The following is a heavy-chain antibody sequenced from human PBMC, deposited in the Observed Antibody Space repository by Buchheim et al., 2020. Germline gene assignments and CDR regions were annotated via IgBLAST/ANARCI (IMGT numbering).Heavy chain of an antibody. J-gene: IGHJ4*02. CDR2: IKPDGSEK. CDR3: ATGDTGPYYFDY. CDR1: GFTFRNYW. D-gene: IGHD2-21*01. Sequence: EVQLVESGGGLVQPGGSLRLSCAPSGFTFRNYWMSWVRQGPGKGLEWVANIKPDGSEKYYLDSVKGRFTISRDNAKHLLYLEMNSLRAEDTALYYCATGDTGPYYFDYWGQGSL. V-gene: IGHV3-7*01.